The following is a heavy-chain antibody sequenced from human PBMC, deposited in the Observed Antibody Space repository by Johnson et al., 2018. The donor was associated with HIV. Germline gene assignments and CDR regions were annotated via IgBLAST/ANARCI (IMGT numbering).Heavy chain of an antibody. D-gene: IGHD6-19*01. CDR2: IYSGGNT. CDR1: GFTVSSNY. Sequence: VQLVESGGGLIQPGGSLRLSCSASGFTVSSNYMSWVRQAPGKGLEWVSVIYSGGNTYYADSVKGRFSISRDNSKNTVYLQMNNLRAEDTAVYYCARGKRLDAFDIWGQGTMVTVSS. V-gene: IGHV3-53*01. CDR3: ARGKRLDAFDI. J-gene: IGHJ3*02.